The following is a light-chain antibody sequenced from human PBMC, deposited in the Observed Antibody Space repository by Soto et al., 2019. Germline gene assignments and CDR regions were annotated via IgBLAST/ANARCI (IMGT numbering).Light chain of an antibody. V-gene: IGLV4-69*01. CDR1: SGHNRYA. Sequence: QLVLTQPPSASASLGASVKLTCTLSSGHNRYAIAWHQQHPEKGPRYLMKVNSDGSHSKGDRIPDRFSGSSSGAARYLTISSLQSEDEADYYCQTWSTDIRVFGGGTKLTVL. CDR2: VNSDGSH. J-gene: IGLJ3*02. CDR3: QTWSTDIRV.